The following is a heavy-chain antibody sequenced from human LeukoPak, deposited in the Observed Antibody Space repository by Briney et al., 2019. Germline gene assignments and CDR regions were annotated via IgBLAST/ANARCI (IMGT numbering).Heavy chain of an antibody. Sequence: SETLSLTCAVSGGSISSSNWWSWVRQPPGKGLEWIGEIYHSGSTNYNPSLKSRVTISVDKSNNQFSLKLSSVTAADTAVYYCASGDRGELVDYWGQGTLVTVSS. V-gene: IGHV4-4*02. J-gene: IGHJ4*02. CDR2: IYHSGST. CDR1: GGSISSSNW. CDR3: ASGDRGELVDY. D-gene: IGHD3-10*01.